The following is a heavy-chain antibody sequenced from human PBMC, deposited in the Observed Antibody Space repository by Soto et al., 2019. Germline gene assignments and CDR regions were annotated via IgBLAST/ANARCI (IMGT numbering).Heavy chain of an antibody. D-gene: IGHD3-10*01. CDR1: GGTFSSYA. Sequence: QVQLVQSGAEVKKPGSSVKVSCKASGGTFSSYAISWVRQAPGQGLEWMGGIIPIFGTANYAQKFQGRVTITADESTSTAYMELSSLRSEDTAVYYCARGVRITMVRGVMMEGTGYYGMDVWGQGTTVTVSS. CDR3: ARGVRITMVRGVMMEGTGYYGMDV. V-gene: IGHV1-69*01. J-gene: IGHJ6*02. CDR2: IIPIFGTA.